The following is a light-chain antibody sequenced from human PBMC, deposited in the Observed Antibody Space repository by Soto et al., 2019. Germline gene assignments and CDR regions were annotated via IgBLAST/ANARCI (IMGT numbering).Light chain of an antibody. CDR2: AAS. CDR3: QQSYSNPPT. J-gene: IGKJ1*01. Sequence: DIQMTQSPSSLSASVGDRVTITCRASQSISSYLNWYQQKPGKAPKLLIYAASSLQSGVPSRVSGSGSGTDFSLTISSLQPEDFATYYCQQSYSNPPTFGQWTKVEIK. V-gene: IGKV1-39*01. CDR1: QSISSY.